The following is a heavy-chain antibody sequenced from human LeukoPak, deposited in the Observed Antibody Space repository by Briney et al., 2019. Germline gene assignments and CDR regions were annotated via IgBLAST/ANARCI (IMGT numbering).Heavy chain of an antibody. J-gene: IGHJ4*02. CDR1: GGSISSYS. D-gene: IGHD2-15*01. CDR2: IYYSGST. V-gene: IGHV4-59*01. Sequence: SETLSLTCTVSGGSISSYSWNWIRQPPGKGLEWIGYIYYSGSTNYNPSLKSRVTISIDTSKNQFSLKLSSVTAADTAVYYCARGDFWSGGRCYVDFDYWGQGTLVTVSS. CDR3: ARGDFWSGGRCYVDFDY.